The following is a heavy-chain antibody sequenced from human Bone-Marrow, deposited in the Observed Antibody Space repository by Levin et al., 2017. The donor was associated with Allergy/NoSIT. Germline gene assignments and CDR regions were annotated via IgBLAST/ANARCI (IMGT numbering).Heavy chain of an antibody. V-gene: IGHV3-15*01. CDR3: TTELGSHGYYYRSGSHGTGDFDN. Sequence: SCAGSGFPFTPAWMSWVRQAPGKGLEWVGRIKSQYGGGTTDYAAPVKGRFSISRDDSRNILSLHMNSLETEDTAVYYCTTELGSHGYYYRSGSHGTGDFDNWGQGTMVTVSS. J-gene: IGHJ3*02. D-gene: IGHD3-22*01. CDR2: IKSQYGGGTT. CDR1: GFPFTPAW.